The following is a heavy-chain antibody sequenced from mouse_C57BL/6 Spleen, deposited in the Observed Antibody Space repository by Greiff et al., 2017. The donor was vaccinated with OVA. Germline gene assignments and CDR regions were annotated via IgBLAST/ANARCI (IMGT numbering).Heavy chain of an antibody. CDR3: ARDQGYYWYFDV. CDR2: ISYSGST. V-gene: IGHV3-8*01. Sequence: EVQLQESGPGLAKPSQTLSLTCSVTGYSITGDYWNWIRKFPGNKLEYMGYISYSGSTYYNPSLKSRISITRDTSKNQYYLQLNSVTTEDTATYYCARDQGYYWYFDVWGTGTTVTVSS. D-gene: IGHD2-2*01. CDR1: GYSITGDY. J-gene: IGHJ1*03.